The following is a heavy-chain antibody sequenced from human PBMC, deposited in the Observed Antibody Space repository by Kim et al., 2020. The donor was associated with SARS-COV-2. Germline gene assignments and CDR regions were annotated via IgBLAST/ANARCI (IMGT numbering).Heavy chain of an antibody. V-gene: IGHV1-69*13. Sequence: SVKVSCKASGCTFSSYAISWVRQAPGQGLEWMGGIIPIFGTANYAQKFQGRVTITADESTSTAYMELSSLRSEDTAVYYCARREPLGATIENDYWGQGTLVTVSS. CDR1: GCTFSSYA. CDR3: ARREPLGATIENDY. J-gene: IGHJ4*02. CDR2: IIPIFGTA. D-gene: IGHD1-26*01.